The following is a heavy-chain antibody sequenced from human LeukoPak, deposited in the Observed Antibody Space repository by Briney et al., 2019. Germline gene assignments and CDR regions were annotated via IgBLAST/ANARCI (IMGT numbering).Heavy chain of an antibody. D-gene: IGHD1-1*01. CDR3: SRDPDDIAAYYMDV. CDR1: GGTFSSYA. V-gene: IGHV1-69*05. J-gene: IGHJ6*03. Sequence: ASVKVSCKASGGTFSSYAISWVRQAPGQGLEWMGRIIPIFGTANYAHNVQGRVTITTDDSTSTAYLELNRLKSEGTAGYCRSRDPDDIAAYYMDVWGKGTTVTVSS. CDR2: IIPIFGTA.